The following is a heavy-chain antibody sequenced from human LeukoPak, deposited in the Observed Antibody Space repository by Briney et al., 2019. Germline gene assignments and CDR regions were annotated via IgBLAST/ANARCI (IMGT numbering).Heavy chain of an antibody. D-gene: IGHD5-12*01. CDR3: ARGKSVATAPRHPFDY. V-gene: IGHV1-18*01. CDR2: ISGDNYNT. J-gene: IGHJ4*02. CDR1: GYSFTSYG. Sequence: ASVKVSCKASGYSFTSYGISWVRQAPGQGLEWMGWISGDNYNTNYAQKFRGRVTMTTDTSTNTVDMELRSLRSDDTAVYYCARGKSVATAPRHPFDYWGQGTLVTVSS.